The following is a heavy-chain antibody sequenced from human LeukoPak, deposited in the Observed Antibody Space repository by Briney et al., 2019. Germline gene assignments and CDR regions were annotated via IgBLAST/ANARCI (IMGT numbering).Heavy chain of an antibody. Sequence: SETLSLTCAVYGGSFSGYYWSWIRQPPGKGLEWIGEINHSGSTNYNPSLKSRVTISVDTSKNQFSLKLSSVTAADTAVYYCARAPRGREYSSDPSDYWGQGTLVTVSS. V-gene: IGHV4-34*01. CDR1: GGSFSGYY. J-gene: IGHJ4*02. CDR3: ARAPRGREYSSDPSDY. CDR2: INHSGST. D-gene: IGHD6-19*01.